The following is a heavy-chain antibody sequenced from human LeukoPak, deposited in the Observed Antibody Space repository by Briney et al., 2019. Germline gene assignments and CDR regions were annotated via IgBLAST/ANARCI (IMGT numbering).Heavy chain of an antibody. CDR2: ITSSGSTI. CDR1: GFTFSSYE. D-gene: IGHD3-9*01. Sequence: GGSLRLSCAASGFTFSSYEMNWVRQAPGKGLEWVSYITSSGSTIYYADSGKGRFTISRDNAKNSLYLQMNSLRAEDTAVYYCAKNDWSSSFYFDYWGQGTLVTVSS. CDR3: AKNDWSSSFYFDY. V-gene: IGHV3-48*03. J-gene: IGHJ4*02.